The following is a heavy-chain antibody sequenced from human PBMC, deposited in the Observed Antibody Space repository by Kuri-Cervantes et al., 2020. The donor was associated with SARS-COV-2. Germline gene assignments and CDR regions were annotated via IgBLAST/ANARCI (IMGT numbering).Heavy chain of an antibody. D-gene: IGHD3-3*01. CDR2: ISSSSSTI. Sequence: LSLTCAASGFTFSSYSMNWVRQAPGKGLEWVSYISSSSSTIYYADSVKGRFTISRDNAKNSLYLQMNSLRAEDTAVYYCAKSPFGFLEWFSGGMDVWGQGTTVTVSS. CDR3: AKSPFGFLEWFSGGMDV. J-gene: IGHJ6*02. CDR1: GFTFSSYS. V-gene: IGHV3-48*01.